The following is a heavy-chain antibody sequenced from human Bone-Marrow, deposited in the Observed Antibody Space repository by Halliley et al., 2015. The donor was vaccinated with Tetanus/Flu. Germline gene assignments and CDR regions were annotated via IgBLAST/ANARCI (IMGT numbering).Heavy chain of an antibody. V-gene: IGHV1-69*01. J-gene: IGHJ5*02. CDR2: IILTFGSA. CDR1: GGSFSTYA. D-gene: IGHD1-26*01. CDR3: ARVLYSGRYHKWFDP. Sequence: QLVQSGAEVKKPGSSVKVSCQASGGSFSTYAFTWVRQAPGQGLEWMGGIILTFGSANYAQKFQGRVTITAAPSRNTVYMELRSLTSEATAVYYCARVLYSGRYHKWFDPWGQGTLVTVSS.